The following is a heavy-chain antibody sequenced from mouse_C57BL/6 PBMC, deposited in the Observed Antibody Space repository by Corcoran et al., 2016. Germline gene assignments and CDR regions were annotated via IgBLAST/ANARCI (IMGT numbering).Heavy chain of an antibody. D-gene: IGHD1-1*01. CDR1: GYTFTDYY. CDR3: ARSLLLGYFDY. V-gene: IGHV1-76*01. J-gene: IGHJ2*01. Sequence: QVQLKQSGAELVRPGASVKLSCKASGYTFTDYYINWVKQRPGQGLEWIERIYPGSGNTYYNEKFKGKATLTAEKSSSTAYMQLSSLTSVDSAVYFCARSLLLGYFDYWGQGTTLTVSS. CDR2: IYPGSGNT.